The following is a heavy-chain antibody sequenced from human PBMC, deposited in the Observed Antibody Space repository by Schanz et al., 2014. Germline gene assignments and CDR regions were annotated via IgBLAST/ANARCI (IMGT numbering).Heavy chain of an antibody. CDR2: IIPILGIA. J-gene: IGHJ3*02. V-gene: IGHV1-69*09. CDR1: GYPFTSDD. CDR3: ARGGGPEDVFDI. D-gene: IGHD5-12*01. Sequence: QVQLVQSGAEVKKPGASVKVSCRASGYPFTSDDITWVRQAPGQGLEWMGRIIPILGIANYAQKFQGRVTITADKSTSTAYMELSSLRSDDTAVYYCARGGGPEDVFDIWGQGTILTVSS.